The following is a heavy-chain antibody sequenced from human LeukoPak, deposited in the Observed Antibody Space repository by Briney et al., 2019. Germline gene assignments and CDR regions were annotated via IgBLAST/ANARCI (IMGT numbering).Heavy chain of an antibody. D-gene: IGHD5/OR15-5a*01. CDR1: GYTFTGYY. V-gene: IGHV1-2*02. Sequence: ASVKVFCKASGYTFTGYYIHWVRQAPGEGLEYMGWINPSSGGTFYAQNFQGRVTMTRDTSISTAYMELSGLRSDDTALYYCARGILSDWGQGTLVTVSS. CDR3: ARGILSD. J-gene: IGHJ4*02. CDR2: INPSSGGT.